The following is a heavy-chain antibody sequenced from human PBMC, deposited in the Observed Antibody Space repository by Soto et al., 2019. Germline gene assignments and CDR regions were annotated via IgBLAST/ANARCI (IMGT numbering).Heavy chain of an antibody. CDR1: GSTFRSYA. J-gene: IGHJ4*02. Sequence: GGSLRLSCAASGSTFRSYAIHWVRQAPGKGLEWVAVISRDGTNKYYVDSVKGRFTISRDNSKDTVYLQMNSLRDEDSAMFYCARSRSGAVADSFDFWGQGTLVTVSS. D-gene: IGHD3-10*01. V-gene: IGHV3-30*04. CDR3: ARSRSGAVADSFDF. CDR2: ISRDGTNK.